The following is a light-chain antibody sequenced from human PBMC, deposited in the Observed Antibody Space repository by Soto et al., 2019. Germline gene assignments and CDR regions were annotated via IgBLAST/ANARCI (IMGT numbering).Light chain of an antibody. J-gene: IGKJ5*01. Sequence: EIVMTQSPATLSVSPGERATLSCRASQSVSSNLAWYQQKPGQAPRLLIYGASTRANGIQARFSGSGSGTEFTLTISSLKSEDFAVYYCQQYNNWPPITLGQGTRLQI. CDR2: GAS. V-gene: IGKV3-15*01. CDR1: QSVSSN. CDR3: QQYNNWPPIT.